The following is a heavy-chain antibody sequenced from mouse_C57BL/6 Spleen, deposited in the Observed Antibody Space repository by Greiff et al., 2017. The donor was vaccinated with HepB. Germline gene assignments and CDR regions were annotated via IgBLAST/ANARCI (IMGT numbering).Heavy chain of an antibody. Sequence: DVMLVESGGDLVKPGGSLKLSCAASGFTFSSYGMSWVRQTPDKRLEWVATISSGGSYTYYPDSVKGRFTISKDNAKNTLYLQMSSLKSEDTAKYYGARKEGAAQATFAYWGQGTLVTVSA. D-gene: IGHD3-2*02. J-gene: IGHJ3*01. CDR3: ARKEGAAQATFAY. CDR1: GFTFSSYG. CDR2: ISSGGSYT. V-gene: IGHV5-6*02.